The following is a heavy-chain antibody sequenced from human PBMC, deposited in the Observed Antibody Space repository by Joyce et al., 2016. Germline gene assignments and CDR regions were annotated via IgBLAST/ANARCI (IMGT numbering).Heavy chain of an antibody. CDR1: GSTFSSSS. Sequence: QLVESGGGVVKAGGSLRLSCEASGSTFSSSSMSWFRQAPGKGLGGGAAISAPSYYIFHAETVRGRFTVSRDNAKKTLYLQMNSLRAEDSAVFYCARGGISYYYAMDVWGQGTTVTVSS. V-gene: IGHV3-21*01. J-gene: IGHJ6*02. CDR3: ARGGISYYYAMDV. CDR2: ISAPSYYI. D-gene: IGHD3-16*01.